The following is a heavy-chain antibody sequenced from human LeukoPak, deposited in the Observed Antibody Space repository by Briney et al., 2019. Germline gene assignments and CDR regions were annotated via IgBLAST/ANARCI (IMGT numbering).Heavy chain of an antibody. J-gene: IGHJ6*04. CDR3: ARAGGYCSGGSCYYYYGMDA. D-gene: IGHD2-15*01. V-gene: IGHV4-30-4*01. Sequence: PSQTLSLTCTVSGGSISSGDYYWSWIRQPPGKGLEWIGYIYYSGSTYYNPSLKSRVTISVDTSKNQFSLKLSSVTAADTAVYYCARAGGYCSGGSCYYYYGMDAWGKGTTVTVSS. CDR1: GGSISSGDYY. CDR2: IYYSGST.